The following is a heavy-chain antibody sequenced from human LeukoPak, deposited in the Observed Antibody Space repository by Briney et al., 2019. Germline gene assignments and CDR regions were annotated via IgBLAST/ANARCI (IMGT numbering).Heavy chain of an antibody. CDR3: ARDRISMTTVTTADY. Sequence: ASVEVSCKASGYTFTGYYMHWVRQAPGQGLEWMGWINPNSGGTNYAQKFQGRVTMTRDTSISTAYMELSRLRSDDTAVYYCARDRISMTTVTTADYWGQGTLVTVSS. CDR1: GYTFTGYY. V-gene: IGHV1-2*02. J-gene: IGHJ4*02. CDR2: INPNSGGT. D-gene: IGHD4-17*01.